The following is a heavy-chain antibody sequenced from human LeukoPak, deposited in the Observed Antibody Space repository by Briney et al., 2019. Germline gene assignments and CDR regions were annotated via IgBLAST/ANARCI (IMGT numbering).Heavy chain of an antibody. J-gene: IGHJ4*02. CDR1: GGSIGSSSYF. CDR2: ICYSGST. D-gene: IGHD2-2*01. Sequence: PSETLSLTCSVSGGSIGSSSYFWGWIRQPPGKGLEWIVHICYSGSTYYNPSLKSRVTISVDTSKNQFSPHLNSVTAADTPTYYCARRGITYSSSFFDFWGQGTLVTVSS. CDR3: ARRGITYSSSFFDF. V-gene: IGHV4-39*01.